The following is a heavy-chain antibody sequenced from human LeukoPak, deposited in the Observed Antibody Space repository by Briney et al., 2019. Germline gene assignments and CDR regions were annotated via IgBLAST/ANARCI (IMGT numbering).Heavy chain of an antibody. J-gene: IGHJ4*02. D-gene: IGHD2/OR15-2a*01. CDR2: IYYSGNT. V-gene: IGHV4-59*01. Sequence: KPSETLSLTCTVSGDSISSSYWSWIRQPPGKGLEWIGYIYYSGNTNYNPSLKSRVTRSVDTSRNRFSLKLSSVTAADTAVYYCARHRNFFDYWGQGILVTVSS. CDR1: GDSISSSY. CDR3: ARHRNFFDY.